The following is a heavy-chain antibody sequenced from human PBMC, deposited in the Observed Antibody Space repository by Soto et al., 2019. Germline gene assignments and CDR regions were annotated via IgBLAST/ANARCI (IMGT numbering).Heavy chain of an antibody. CDR2: IFPDGGT. Sequence: PGGSLRLSCAASGFIVSRSSMNWVRQAPGKGLEWVSVIFPDGGTFYEDSVKGRFTISRDNSNNTLYLQMNSLRVEDTAVYFCARDSVGYYASGRWGDVWGQGTTVTVSS. CDR3: ARDSVGYYASGRWGDV. CDR1: GFIVSRSS. V-gene: IGHV3-53*01. J-gene: IGHJ6*02. D-gene: IGHD3-10*01.